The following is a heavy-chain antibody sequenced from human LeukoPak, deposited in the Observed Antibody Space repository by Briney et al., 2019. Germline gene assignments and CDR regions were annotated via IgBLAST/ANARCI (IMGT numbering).Heavy chain of an antibody. J-gene: IGHJ4*02. D-gene: IGHD3-10*01. V-gene: IGHV4-59*01. CDR3: ARGFGR. Sequence: SETLSLTCTVSGGPIGSYYCSWIRQPPGKGLEWIGYIYYTGITNYNPSLESRVTISLDMSKNQFSLKLSSPTAADTAVYYCARGFGRWGQGTLVTVSS. CDR2: IYYTGIT. CDR1: GGPIGSYY.